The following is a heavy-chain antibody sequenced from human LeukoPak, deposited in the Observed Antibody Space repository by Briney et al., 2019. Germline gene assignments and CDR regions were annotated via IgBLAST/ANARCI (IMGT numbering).Heavy chain of an antibody. Sequence: SETLSLTCTVSGGSISSSSYYWGWIRQPPGKGLEWIGEINHSGSTNYNPSLKSRVTISVDTSKNQFSLKLSSVTAADTAVYYCARQGWLRFHPACDYWGQGTLVTVSS. D-gene: IGHD5-12*01. V-gene: IGHV4-39*01. CDR2: INHSGST. CDR1: GGSISSSSYY. CDR3: ARQGWLRFHPACDY. J-gene: IGHJ4*02.